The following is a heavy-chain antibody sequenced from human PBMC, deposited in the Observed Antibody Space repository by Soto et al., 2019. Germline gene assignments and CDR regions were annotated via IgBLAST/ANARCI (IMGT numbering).Heavy chain of an antibody. CDR2: IIPIFGTA. CDR3: ARGLKGELPDYYGMDV. J-gene: IGHJ6*02. V-gene: IGHV1-69*06. Sequence: SVKGSWKASGGTFSSYAISWVRQAPGQGLEWMGGIIPIFGTANYAQKFQGRVTITADKSTSTAYMELSSLRSEDTAVYYCARGLKGELPDYYGMDVWGQGTTVTVSS. CDR1: GGTFSSYA. D-gene: IGHD1-26*01.